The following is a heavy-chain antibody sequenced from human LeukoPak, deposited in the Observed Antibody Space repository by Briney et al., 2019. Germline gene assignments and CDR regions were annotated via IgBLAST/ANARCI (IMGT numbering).Heavy chain of an antibody. CDR2: TYYRSKWYN. CDR3: ARRIAAAGYYFDY. V-gene: IGHV6-1*01. CDR1: GDSVSSNSAA. D-gene: IGHD6-13*01. J-gene: IGHJ4*02. Sequence: SQTLSLTCAISGDSVSSNSAAWNWLRQSPSRGLEWLGRTYYRSKWYNDYAVSVKSRITINPDTSKNQFSLQLNSVTPEDTAVYYCARRIAAAGYYFDYWGQGTLVTVSS.